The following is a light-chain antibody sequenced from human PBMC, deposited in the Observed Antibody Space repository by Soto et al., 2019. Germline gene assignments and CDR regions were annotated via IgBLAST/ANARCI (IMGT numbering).Light chain of an antibody. CDR3: SSYTSSSTLKV. Sequence: QPVLTQPASVSGSPGQSITISCTGTSSDVGGHNSVSWYQQHPGKAPKLMIYEVTNRPSGVSNRFSGSKSGNTASLTISGLQAEDEADYYCSSYTSSSTLKVFGGGTKLTVL. CDR1: SSDVGGHNS. J-gene: IGLJ2*01. V-gene: IGLV2-14*01. CDR2: EVT.